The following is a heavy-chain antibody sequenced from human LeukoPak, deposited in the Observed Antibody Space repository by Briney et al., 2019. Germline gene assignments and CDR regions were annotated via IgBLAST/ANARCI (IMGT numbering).Heavy chain of an antibody. CDR1: GYTFTSYG. Sequence: ASVKVSCKASGYTFTSYGISWVRQAPGQGLEWMGWISAYNGNTNYAQKLQGRVTMTTDTSTSTAYMELRSLRSDDTAVYYCARPYYDFWSGYPGAEYFQHWGQGILVTVSS. CDR3: ARPYYDFWSGYPGAEYFQH. V-gene: IGHV1-18*01. CDR2: ISAYNGNT. J-gene: IGHJ1*01. D-gene: IGHD3-3*01.